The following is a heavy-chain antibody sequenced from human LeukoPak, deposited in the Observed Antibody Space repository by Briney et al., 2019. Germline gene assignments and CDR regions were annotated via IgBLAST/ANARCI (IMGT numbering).Heavy chain of an antibody. J-gene: IGHJ4*02. Sequence: GGSLRLSCEASGFTLSSYWMHWVRQAPGKGLVWVSGINSDGSSTSYADSVKGRFTISRDNAKNTLYLQMNSLRAEDTAVYYCASSSGWYNSFDYWGLGTLVTVSS. CDR1: GFTLSSYW. V-gene: IGHV3-74*01. CDR3: ASSSGWYNSFDY. CDR2: INSDGSST. D-gene: IGHD6-19*01.